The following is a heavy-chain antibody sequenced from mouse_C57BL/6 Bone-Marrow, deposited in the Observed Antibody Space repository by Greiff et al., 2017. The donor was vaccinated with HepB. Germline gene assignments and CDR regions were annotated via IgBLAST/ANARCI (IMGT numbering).Heavy chain of an antibody. J-gene: IGHJ4*01. V-gene: IGHV7-1*01. CDR1: GFTFSDFY. CDR3: ARDAGLGQMDY. Sequence: EVMLVDSGGGLVQSGRSLRLSCATSGFTFSDFYMEWVRQAPGKGLEWIAASRNKANDYTTEYSASVKGRFIVSRDTSQSILYLQMNALRAEDTAIYYCARDAGLGQMDYWGQGTSVTVSS. D-gene: IGHD3-3*01. CDR2: SRNKANDYTT.